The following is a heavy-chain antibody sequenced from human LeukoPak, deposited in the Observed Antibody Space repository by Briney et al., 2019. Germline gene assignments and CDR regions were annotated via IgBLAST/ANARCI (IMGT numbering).Heavy chain of an antibody. J-gene: IGHJ6*03. V-gene: IGHV1-46*01. CDR3: AILRGIAAAGTDYYYYMDV. D-gene: IGHD6-13*01. CDR2: INPSGGST. CDR1: GYTFTSYG. Sequence: ASVKVSCKASGYTFTSYGISWVRQAPGQGLEWMGIINPSGGSTSYAQKFQGRVTMTRDTSTSTVYMELSSLRSEDTAVYYCAILRGIAAAGTDYYYYMDVWGKGTTVTVSS.